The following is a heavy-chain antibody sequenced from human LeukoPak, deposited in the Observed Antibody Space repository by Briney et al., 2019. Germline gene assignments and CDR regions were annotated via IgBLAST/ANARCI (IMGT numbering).Heavy chain of an antibody. J-gene: IGHJ4*02. V-gene: IGHV3-53*01. CDR1: GFSVSSDY. CDR3: ARYHTALNY. CDR2: LYSGGST. Sequence: GGSLRLSCVASGFSVSSDYMTWVRQAPGKGLEWVSVLYSGGSTYYADSVKGRFTISRDNSKNTLYLQMNTLTVEHTAVYYCARYHTALNYWGQGTLVTASS. D-gene: IGHD5-18*01.